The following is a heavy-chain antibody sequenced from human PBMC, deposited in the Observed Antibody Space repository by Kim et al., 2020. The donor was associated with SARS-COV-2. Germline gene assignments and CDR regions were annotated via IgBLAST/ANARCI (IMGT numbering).Heavy chain of an antibody. V-gene: IGHV3-74*03. CDR1: GFFFSNYW. CDR2: INRNGTFI. Sequence: GGSLRLSCGASGFFFSNYWMHWVRQAPGKGLEWFSSINRNGTFITYADSVRGRFTISRDNDKNTVYLKMNSLRAEDTALYYCARGNLDRGDYWGQGSLVTVST. J-gene: IGHJ4*02. CDR3: ARGNLDRGDY.